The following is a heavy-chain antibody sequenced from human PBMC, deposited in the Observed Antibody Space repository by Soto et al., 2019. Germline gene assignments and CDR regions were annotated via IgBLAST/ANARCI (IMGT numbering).Heavy chain of an antibody. CDR3: ARDGQSPAPYAFDM. V-gene: IGHV3-33*01. CDR2: IWSDGSNR. Sequence: QVQLVESGGGVVQPGMSLRLSCATSGFSFSSHAIHWVRQAPGKGLEWVAQIWSDGSNRYYADSMRGRFTISRDFSNNMAFLQMDSLRAEDTVVYYCARDGQSPAPYAFDMWGQGTLVIVSS. J-gene: IGHJ3*02. CDR1: GFSFSSHA.